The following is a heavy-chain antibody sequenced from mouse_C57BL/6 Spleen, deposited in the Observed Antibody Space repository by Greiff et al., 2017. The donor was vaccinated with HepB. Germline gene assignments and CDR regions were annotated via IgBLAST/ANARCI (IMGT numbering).Heavy chain of an antibody. V-gene: IGHV14-1*01. D-gene: IGHD3-1*01. CDR1: GFNIKDYY. CDR3: TRARGAGPYYFDY. CDR2: IDPEDGDT. Sequence: EVKLQESGAELVRPGASVKLSCTASGFNIKDYYMHWVKQRPEQGLEWIGRIDPEDGDTEYAPKFQGKATMTADTSSNTAYLQLSSLTSEDTAVYYCTRARGAGPYYFDYWGQGTTLTVSS. J-gene: IGHJ2*01.